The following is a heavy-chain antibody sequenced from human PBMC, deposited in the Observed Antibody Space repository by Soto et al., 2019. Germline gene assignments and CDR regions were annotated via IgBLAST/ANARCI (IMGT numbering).Heavy chain of an antibody. CDR2: IYYSGST. Sequence: TSETLSLTCTVSGGSISSSSYYWGWIRQPPGKGLEWFGSIYYSGSTYYNPSLKSRVTISVDTSKNQFSLKLSSVTAADTAVYYCARPLVGNNWFDPWGQGTLVTVSS. CDR3: ARPLVGNNWFDP. V-gene: IGHV4-39*01. D-gene: IGHD3-10*01. CDR1: GGSISSSSYY. J-gene: IGHJ5*02.